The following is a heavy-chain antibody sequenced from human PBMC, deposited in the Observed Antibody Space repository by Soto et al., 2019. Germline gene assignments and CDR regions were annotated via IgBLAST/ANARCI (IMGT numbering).Heavy chain of an antibody. Sequence: QVQLVQSGAEVKEPGSSVKVSCKASGGGNLRDYRTTWVRRAPGQGLAWMGGIIPKLGSENYAQKFQGRVTITADESTNSVYMELRSLRSDDTDVYYSERGGEGYNFGAVYWGQGTPVTVSS. CDR3: ERGGEGYNFGAVY. V-gene: IGHV1-69*01. J-gene: IGHJ4*02. CDR1: GGGNLRDYR. D-gene: IGHD5-12*01. CDR2: IIPKLGSE.